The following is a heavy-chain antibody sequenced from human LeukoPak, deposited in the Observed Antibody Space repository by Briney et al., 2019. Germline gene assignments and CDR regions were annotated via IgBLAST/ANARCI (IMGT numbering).Heavy chain of an antibody. Sequence: ASVKVSCKASGYTFTSYGISWVRQAPGQGLEWMGWISAYNGNTNYAQKLQGRVTMTTDTSTSTAYMELRSLRSDGTAVYYCASSYGSGIRSFGMDVWGQGTTVTVSS. CDR1: GYTFTSYG. J-gene: IGHJ6*02. V-gene: IGHV1-18*01. CDR3: ASSYGSGIRSFGMDV. CDR2: ISAYNGNT. D-gene: IGHD3-10*01.